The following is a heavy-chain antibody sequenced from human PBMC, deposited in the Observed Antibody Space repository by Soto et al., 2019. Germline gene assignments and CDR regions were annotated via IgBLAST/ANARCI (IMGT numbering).Heavy chain of an antibody. J-gene: IGHJ5*01. Sequence: QVQLVESGGGVVQHGTSLRLSCVVSGFTLSNTGVHWVRQAPGKGLEWVAMISHDGFAQYYVDSVKGRFTISRDNFKNTVYLQMHSLRPEDTSLYYCAKDWGSSGWFNWFDSWGQGTLVTVSS. CDR2: ISHDGFAQ. D-gene: IGHD6-19*01. CDR1: GFTLSNTG. CDR3: AKDWGSSGWFNWFDS. V-gene: IGHV3-30*18.